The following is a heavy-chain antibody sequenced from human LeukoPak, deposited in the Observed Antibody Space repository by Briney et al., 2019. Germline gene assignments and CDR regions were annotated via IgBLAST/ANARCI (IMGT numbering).Heavy chain of an antibody. CDR3: ARTYYYGSGRVPVYSMDV. J-gene: IGHJ6*02. V-gene: IGHV3-64*01. Sequence: PGGSLRLSCAASGFTFSSYAMHWVRQAPGKGLEYVSAISSNGGSTYYANSVKGRFTISRDNSKNTLYLQMGSLRAEDMAVYYCARTYYYGSGRVPVYSMDVWGQGTTVTVSS. CDR1: GFTFSSYA. D-gene: IGHD3-10*01. CDR2: ISSNGGST.